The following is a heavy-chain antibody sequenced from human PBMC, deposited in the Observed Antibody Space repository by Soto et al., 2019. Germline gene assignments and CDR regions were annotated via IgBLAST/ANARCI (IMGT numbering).Heavy chain of an antibody. CDR3: VRRLDNTLDF. CDR1: GYNFATYW. Sequence: GESLKISCKGSGYNFATYWIGWVRQMPGKGLEWMGIIYPHDSDTRYSPSFQGQVTISADKSVSTAYLQWSSLKASDTAIYYCVRRLDNTLDFWGQGTLVTVSS. D-gene: IGHD1-20*01. V-gene: IGHV5-51*01. J-gene: IGHJ4*02. CDR2: IYPHDSDT.